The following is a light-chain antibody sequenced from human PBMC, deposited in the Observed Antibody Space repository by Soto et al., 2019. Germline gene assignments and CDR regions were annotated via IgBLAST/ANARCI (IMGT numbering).Light chain of an antibody. Sequence: QSVLTQPASGSESPGQSITISCAGTSSDVGGYNHVSWYQQHADKAPKLLIHEVSNRPSGVSNRFSGSKSGNTASLTISGPQAEDEADYYCTSYTSISTYVFGTGTKGTVL. J-gene: IGLJ1*01. CDR3: TSYTSISTYV. V-gene: IGLV2-14*01. CDR1: SSDVGGYNH. CDR2: EVS.